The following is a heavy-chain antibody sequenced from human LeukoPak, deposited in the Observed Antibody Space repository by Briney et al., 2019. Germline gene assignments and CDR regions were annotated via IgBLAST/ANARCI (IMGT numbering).Heavy chain of an antibody. CDR3: AREPLGSPIDY. CDR2: IYYSGST. CDR1: GGSISSGGYY. J-gene: IGHJ4*02. D-gene: IGHD2-15*01. Sequence: PSETLSLTCTVSGGSISSGGYYWSWIRQHPGKGLEWIGYIYYSGSTYFNPSLKSRVTISVDTSKNQFSLKLSSVTAADTAVYYCAREPLGSPIDYWGQGTLVTVSS. V-gene: IGHV4-31*03.